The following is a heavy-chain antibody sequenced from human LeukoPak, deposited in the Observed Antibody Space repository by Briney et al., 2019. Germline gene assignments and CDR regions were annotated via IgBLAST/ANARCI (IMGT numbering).Heavy chain of an antibody. J-gene: IGHJ4*02. V-gene: IGHV3-49*04. CDR3: SRGGSFAFDY. Sequence: GRSLRLSCTASGLIFGDYAMTWVRQAPGKGLEWIGFIRSKAYGGTAEYAASVKGTFTISRDDSKSIAYLQMNSLKTEDTAVYYCSRGGSFAFDYWGQGTLVTVSS. CDR1: GLIFGDYA. D-gene: IGHD3-10*01. CDR2: IRSKAYGGTA.